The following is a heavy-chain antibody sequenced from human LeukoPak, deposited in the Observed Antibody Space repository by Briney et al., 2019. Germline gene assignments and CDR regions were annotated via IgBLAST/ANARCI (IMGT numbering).Heavy chain of an antibody. V-gene: IGHV1-69*05. CDR3: ARGQRSYCGCDCYSTDAFDI. CDR1: VGTFSSYA. Sequence: SVKVSCKASVGTFSSYAISWVRQAPGQGLEWMGGIIPIFGTANYAQKFQGRVTITTDESTSTAYMELSSLRSEDTAVYYCARGQRSYCGCDCYSTDAFDIWGQGTMVTVSS. D-gene: IGHD2-21*01. CDR2: IIPIFGTA. J-gene: IGHJ3*02.